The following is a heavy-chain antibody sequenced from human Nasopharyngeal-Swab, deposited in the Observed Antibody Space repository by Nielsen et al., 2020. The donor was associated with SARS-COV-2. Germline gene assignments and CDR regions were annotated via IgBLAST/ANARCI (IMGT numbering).Heavy chain of an antibody. CDR3: ARDLPAGFHYMDV. D-gene: IGHD2-2*01. V-gene: IGHV3-21*01. J-gene: IGHJ6*03. CDR2: ISSSSSYI. Sequence: GGSLRLSCAASGFTLSSYSMNWVRQAPGKGLEWVSSISSSSSYIFYADSVKGRFTISRDNAKNSLYLQMNSLRVEDTAVYYCARDLPAGFHYMDVWGKGTTVTVSS. CDR1: GFTLSSYS.